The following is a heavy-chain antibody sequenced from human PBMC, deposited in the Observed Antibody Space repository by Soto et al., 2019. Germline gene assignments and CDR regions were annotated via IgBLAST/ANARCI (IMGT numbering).Heavy chain of an antibody. CDR3: ARGGAYCGGDCPPGSG. Sequence: QVQLVESGGGVVQPGRSLRLSCAASGFTFSSYGMHWVRQAPGKGLEWVAVIWYDGSNKYYADSVKGRFTISRDNSKNTLYLQMNSLRAEDTAVYYCARGGAYCGGDCPPGSGWGQGTLVTVSS. CDR2: IWYDGSNK. D-gene: IGHD2-21*02. V-gene: IGHV3-33*01. J-gene: IGHJ4*02. CDR1: GFTFSSYG.